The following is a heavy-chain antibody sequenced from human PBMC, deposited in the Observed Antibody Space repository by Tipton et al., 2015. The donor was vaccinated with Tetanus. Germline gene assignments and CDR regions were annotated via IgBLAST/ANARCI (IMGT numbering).Heavy chain of an antibody. CDR3: DCQGNHYYEICNSSQAHSLYI. J-gene: IGHJ3*02. V-gene: IGHV1-69*01. D-gene: IGHD3-22*01. CDR1: GGTFRTYA. CDR2: ILPFIGAA. Sequence: QLVQSGAEVKKPGSSVKVSCKAAGGTFRTYAFGWVLQAPGQGLEWMGGILPFIGAADLAAKFQGRVTITADEAASTVYMELSSLRSDDPAVYYCDCQGNHYYEICNSSQAHSLYIWGQGTMVIVSS.